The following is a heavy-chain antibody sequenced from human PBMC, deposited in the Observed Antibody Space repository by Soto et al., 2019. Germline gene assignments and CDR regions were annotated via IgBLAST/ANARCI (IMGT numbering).Heavy chain of an antibody. CDR1: GYTFTSYG. CDR3: ARGYSSSWTPPSSYYGMDV. J-gene: IGHJ6*02. Sequence: ASVKVSFKASGYTFTSYGISWVRQAPGQGLEWMGWISAYNGNTNYAQKLQGRVTMTTDTSTSTAYMELRSLRSDDTAVYYCARGYSSSWTPPSSYYGMDVWGQGTTVTVSS. V-gene: IGHV1-18*01. D-gene: IGHD6-13*01. CDR2: ISAYNGNT.